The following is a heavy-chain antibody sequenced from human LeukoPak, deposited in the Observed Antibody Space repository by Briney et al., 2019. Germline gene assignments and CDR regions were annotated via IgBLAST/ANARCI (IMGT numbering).Heavy chain of an antibody. CDR2: IYYSGST. CDR1: GGSISSSSYY. Sequence: PSETLSLTCTVSGGSISSSSYYWGWIRQPPGKGLEWIGSIYYSGSTYYNPSLKSRVTISVDTSKNQFSLKLSSVTAADTAVYYCATPRGYSSEFDYWGQGTLVTVSS. CDR3: ATPRGYSSEFDY. V-gene: IGHV4-39*07. D-gene: IGHD5-18*01. J-gene: IGHJ4*02.